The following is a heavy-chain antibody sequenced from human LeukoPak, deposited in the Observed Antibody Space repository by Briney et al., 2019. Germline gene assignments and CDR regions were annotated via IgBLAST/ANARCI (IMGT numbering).Heavy chain of an antibody. Sequence: SGTLSLTCTVSGGSISSSSYYWGWIRQPPGKGLEWIGSIYYSGSTYYNPSLKSRVTISVDTSKNQFSLKLSSVTAADTAVYYCARHASAPIYSYGYNDYWGQGTLVTVSS. V-gene: IGHV4-39*01. CDR1: GGSISSSSYY. J-gene: IGHJ4*02. CDR3: ARHASAPIYSYGYNDY. D-gene: IGHD5-18*01. CDR2: IYYSGST.